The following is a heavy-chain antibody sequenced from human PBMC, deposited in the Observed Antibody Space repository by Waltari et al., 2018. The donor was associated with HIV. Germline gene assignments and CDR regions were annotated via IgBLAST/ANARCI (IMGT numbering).Heavy chain of an antibody. V-gene: IGHV4-39*01. D-gene: IGHD2-15*01. J-gene: IGHJ4*02. CDR1: GGSISSSSYY. CDR2: IYYSGST. Sequence: QLQLQESGPGLVKPSETLSLPCTVSGGSISSSSYYWGWIRKPPGKRLEWIVSIYYSGSTYYNPSLKSRVTISVDTSKNQFSLKLSSVTAADTAVYYCARAVQGYCSGGSCENYFDYWGQGTLVTVSS. CDR3: ARAVQGYCSGGSCENYFDY.